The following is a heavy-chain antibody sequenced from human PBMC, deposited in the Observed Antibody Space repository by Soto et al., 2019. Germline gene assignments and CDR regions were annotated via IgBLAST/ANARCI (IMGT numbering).Heavy chain of an antibody. CDR3: AKERSFYSGHDY. V-gene: IGHV3-30*18. CDR1: EFTFSSLG. D-gene: IGHD3-10*01. CDR2: ASPDGAVN. J-gene: IGHJ4*02. Sequence: GGSLRLSCAASEFTFSSLGMHWVRQAPGKGLEWVAVASPDGAVNFYADAVKGRFTISRDNSKNTLFLQMESLRVEDSALYYCAKERSFYSGHDYWGPGTLVTVSS.